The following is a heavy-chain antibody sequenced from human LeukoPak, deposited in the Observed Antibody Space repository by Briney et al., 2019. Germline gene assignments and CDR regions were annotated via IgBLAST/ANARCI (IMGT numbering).Heavy chain of an antibody. CDR2: ISSSGSTI. Sequence: LSLTCTVSGGSISSSSYYWGWIRQAPGEGLEWVSYISSSGSTIYYADSVKGRFTISRDNAKNSLYLQMNSLRAEDTAVYYCAELGITMIGGVWGKGTTVTISS. D-gene: IGHD3-10*02. J-gene: IGHJ6*04. CDR1: GGSISSSSYY. V-gene: IGHV3-11*04. CDR3: AELGITMIGGV.